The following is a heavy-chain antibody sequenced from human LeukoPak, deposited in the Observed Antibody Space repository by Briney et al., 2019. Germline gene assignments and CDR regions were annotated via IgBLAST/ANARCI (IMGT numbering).Heavy chain of an antibody. Sequence: PSETLSLTCTVSGYSISSGYYWDWIRQPPGKGLEWIGSIYHSGSTYYNPSLKSRVTISVDTSKNQFSLKLSSVTAADTAVYYCSRDPPAGTSLYWGQGTLVTVSS. CDR1: GYSISSGYY. D-gene: IGHD1-7*01. J-gene: IGHJ4*02. CDR2: IYHSGST. CDR3: SRDPPAGTSLY. V-gene: IGHV4-38-2*02.